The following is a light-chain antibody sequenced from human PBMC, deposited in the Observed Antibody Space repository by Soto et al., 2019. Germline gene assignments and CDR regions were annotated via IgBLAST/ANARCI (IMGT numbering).Light chain of an antibody. J-gene: IGKJ1*01. CDR3: QQYGSSGT. CDR1: QSISSW. Sequence: DIQMTQSPSTLSASLGYRVTITFRASQSISSWLAWYQQKPGKAPNLLIYDASSLESGVPSRFSGSGSGTDFTLTISRLEPEDFAVYYCQQYGSSGTFGQGTKVDIK. CDR2: DAS. V-gene: IGKV1-5*01.